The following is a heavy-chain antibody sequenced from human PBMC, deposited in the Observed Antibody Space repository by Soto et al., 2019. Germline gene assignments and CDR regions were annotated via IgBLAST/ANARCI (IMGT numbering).Heavy chain of an antibody. J-gene: IGHJ4*02. CDR3: ARDAVLRYFDWYMGVQYYFDY. D-gene: IGHD3-9*01. Sequence: XGSLRLACAASGFTFSSYAMHWVRQAPGKGLEWVAVISYDGSNKYYADSVKGRFTISRDNSKNTLYLQMNSLRAEDTAVYYCARDAVLRYFDWYMGVQYYFDYWGQGTLVTVSS. V-gene: IGHV3-30-3*01. CDR2: ISYDGSNK. CDR1: GFTFSSYA.